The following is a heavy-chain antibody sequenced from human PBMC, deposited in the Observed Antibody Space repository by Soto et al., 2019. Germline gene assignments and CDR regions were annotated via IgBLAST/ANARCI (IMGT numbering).Heavy chain of an antibody. Sequence: GGSLRLSCAASVFTFSSYAMHWFRQAPGKGLEWVAVISYDGSNKYYADSVKGRFTISRDNSKNTLYLQMNSLRAEDTAVYYCARDAGALRFLEWLPMDVWGQGTTVTVSS. D-gene: IGHD3-3*01. CDR2: ISYDGSNK. CDR3: ARDAGALRFLEWLPMDV. J-gene: IGHJ6*02. V-gene: IGHV3-30-3*01. CDR1: VFTFSSYA.